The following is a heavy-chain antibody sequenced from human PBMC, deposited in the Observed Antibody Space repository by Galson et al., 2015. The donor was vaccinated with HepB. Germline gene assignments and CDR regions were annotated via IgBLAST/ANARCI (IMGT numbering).Heavy chain of an antibody. Sequence: SLRLSCAASGFNLSDYAMIWVRQAPGKGLEWISSISVSGKSTFYADSVKGRFTISRDNSRNRLYLQMNSLRIEDTALYFCAKGGRDLIPGANYWGQGTLVTVSS. CDR1: GFNLSDYA. CDR3: AKGGRDLIPGANY. V-gene: IGHV3-23*01. D-gene: IGHD1-1*01. CDR2: ISVSGKST. J-gene: IGHJ4*02.